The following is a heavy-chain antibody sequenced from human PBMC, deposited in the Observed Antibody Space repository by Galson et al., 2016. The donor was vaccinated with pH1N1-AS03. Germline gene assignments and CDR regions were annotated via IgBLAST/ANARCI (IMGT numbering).Heavy chain of an antibody. Sequence: SVKVSCKASGFTFTSYYMHWVRQAPGQGLEWMGIIHPSGGPIYAQHFQGRVSMARDTSTSTVYMELSNLRPDDTAIYYCARVQGGCSRTSCYQDPWGQGTLVTVSS. J-gene: IGHJ5*02. CDR1: GFTFTSYY. CDR2: IHPSGGP. D-gene: IGHD2-2*01. CDR3: ARVQGGCSRTSCYQDP. V-gene: IGHV1-46*01.